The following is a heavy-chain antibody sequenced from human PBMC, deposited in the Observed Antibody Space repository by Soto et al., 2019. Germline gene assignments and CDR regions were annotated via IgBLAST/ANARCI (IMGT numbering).Heavy chain of an antibody. CDR1: GGAFSTYP. Sequence: QVQLVQSGAEVMKPGSSVKVSCMPSGGAFSTYPLSWVREAPGHGLEWMGRIVPVLGVPNYAQRFQGRVTMTADKDTNTAYLELSSLRFEDTAVYYCGRDRYAYGSGSTIDNWGQGTLVTVSS. CDR2: IVPVLGVP. J-gene: IGHJ4*02. CDR3: GRDRYAYGSGSTIDN. V-gene: IGHV1-69*04. D-gene: IGHD3-10*01.